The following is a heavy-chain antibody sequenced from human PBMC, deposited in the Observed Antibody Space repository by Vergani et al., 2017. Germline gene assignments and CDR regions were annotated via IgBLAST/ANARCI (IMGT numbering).Heavy chain of an antibody. CDR2: IYYSGST. CDR3: ARVANSNYYYYYMDV. J-gene: IGHJ6*03. Sequence: VQLLESGGGLVQPGGSLRLSCAASGFTFSSYAMSWVRQAPGKGLEWIGYIYYSGSTYYNPSLKSRVTISVDTSKNQFSLKLSSVTAADTAVYYCARVANSNYYYYYMDVWGKGTTVTVSS. D-gene: IGHD4-11*01. CDR1: GFTFSSYA. V-gene: IGHV4-31*02.